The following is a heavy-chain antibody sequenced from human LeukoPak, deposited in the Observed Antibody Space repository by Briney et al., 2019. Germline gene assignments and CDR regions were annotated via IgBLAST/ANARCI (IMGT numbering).Heavy chain of an antibody. CDR1: GFSFSDYN. CDR2: ITSTGTYI. V-gene: IGHV3-21*04. CDR3: ARGSSNNYYYYMDV. Sequence: GGSLRLSCAASGFSFSDYNMNWVRQAPGKALECVSSITSTGTYIFYGDSVKGRFTISRDNARNSLYLQMNGLRPEDTAVYYCARGSSNNYYYYMDVWGKGTTVTVSS. D-gene: IGHD2-2*01. J-gene: IGHJ6*03.